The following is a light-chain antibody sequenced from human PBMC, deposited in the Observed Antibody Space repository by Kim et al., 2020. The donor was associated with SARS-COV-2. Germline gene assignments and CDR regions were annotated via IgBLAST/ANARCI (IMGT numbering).Light chain of an antibody. J-gene: IGKJ4*01. CDR3: QQYNNWPPLT. CDR1: QSVGSN. CDR2: GAS. Sequence: EIVMTQSPGTLSVSPGERATLSCRANQSVGSNLAWYQHKAGQAPRLLIFGASTRPPGIPARFSGSGSGTEFTLTISSLQSEDCAVYYCQQYNNWPPLTFGGGTKVEIK. V-gene: IGKV3-15*01.